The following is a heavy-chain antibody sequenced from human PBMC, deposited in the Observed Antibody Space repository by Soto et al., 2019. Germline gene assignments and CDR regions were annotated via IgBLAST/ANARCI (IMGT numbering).Heavy chain of an antibody. CDR2: INPNSGGT. V-gene: IGHV1-2*02. D-gene: IGHD3-9*01. J-gene: IGHJ4*02. CDR3: ARGTTIPLMDGNY. Sequence: ASVKVSCKASGGTFSSYAISWVRQAPGQGLEWMGWINPNSGGTNYAQKFQGRVTMTRDTSISTAYMELSRLRSDDTAVYYWARGTTIPLMDGNYWGQGTLVTVSS. CDR1: GGTFSSYA.